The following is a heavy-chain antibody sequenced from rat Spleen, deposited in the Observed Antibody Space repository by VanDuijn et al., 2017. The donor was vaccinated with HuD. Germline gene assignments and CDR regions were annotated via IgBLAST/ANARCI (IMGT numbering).Heavy chain of an antibody. J-gene: IGHJ4*01. CDR2: ITNTGGST. CDR1: GFTFNNYW. Sequence: EVQLVESGGGLVQPGRSLKLSCVASGFTFNNYWMTWIRQAPGKGLEWVASITNTGGSTYYPDSVKGRFTISRDNAKSTLYLQMNSLRSEDTATYYCTRVLQNEDVMDAWGQGASVTVSS. CDR3: TRVLQNEDVMDA. V-gene: IGHV5-31*01. D-gene: IGHD1-1*01.